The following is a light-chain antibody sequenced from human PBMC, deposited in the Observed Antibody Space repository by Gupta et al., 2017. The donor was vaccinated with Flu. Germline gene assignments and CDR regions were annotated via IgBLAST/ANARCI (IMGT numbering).Light chain of an antibody. CDR1: NFNIGSNT. Sequence: QSVLTQPPSASGTPGQRVTIPFSGSNFNIGSNTVNWYQQLPGTAPKLLIYSNNQRPSGVPDRFSGSKSGTSASLAISGLQSEDEADYYCAAWDDSLKGVFGGGTKLTVL. J-gene: IGLJ2*01. CDR2: SNN. V-gene: IGLV1-44*01. CDR3: AAWDDSLKGV.